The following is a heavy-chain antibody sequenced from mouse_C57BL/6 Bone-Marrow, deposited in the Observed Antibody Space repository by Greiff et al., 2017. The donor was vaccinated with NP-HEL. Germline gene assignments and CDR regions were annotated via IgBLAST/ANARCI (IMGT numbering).Heavy chain of an antibody. Sequence: VKLQESGAELARPGASVKLSCKASGYTFTSYGISWVKQRTGQGLEWIGEIYPRSGNTYYNEKFKGKATLTADKSSSTAYMELRSLTSEDSAVYFCARFLIYYYGSSFDYWGQGTTLTVSS. CDR3: ARFLIYYYGSSFDY. CDR2: IYPRSGNT. J-gene: IGHJ2*01. D-gene: IGHD1-1*01. V-gene: IGHV1-81*01. CDR1: GYTFTSYG.